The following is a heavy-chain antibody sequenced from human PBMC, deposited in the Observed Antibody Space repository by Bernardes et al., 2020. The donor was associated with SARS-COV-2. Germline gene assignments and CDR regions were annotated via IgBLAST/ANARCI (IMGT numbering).Heavy chain of an antibody. Sequence: GGSLRVSCAASGFTFSSYAMSGVRQAPGKGLEWVSLISRSGAGTSYADSVKGRFTISRDNSKNTLYLQMNTLSAEDTAVYYCAKDPRTKAVAVAGTTYFDYWGLGTLVTVSS. V-gene: IGHV3-23*01. CDR2: ISRSGAGT. CDR3: AKDPRTKAVAVAGTTYFDY. D-gene: IGHD6-13*01. CDR1: GFTFSSYA. J-gene: IGHJ4*02.